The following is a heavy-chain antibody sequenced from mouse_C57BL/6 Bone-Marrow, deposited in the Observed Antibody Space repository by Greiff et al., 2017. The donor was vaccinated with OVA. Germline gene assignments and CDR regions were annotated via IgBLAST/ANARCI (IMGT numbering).Heavy chain of an antibody. D-gene: IGHD1-1*01. CDR1: GIDFSRYW. CDR3: ARLDYGSSYGFFAY. V-gene: IGHV4-1*01. Sequence: EVQLLESGGGLVQPGGSLKLSCAASGIDFSRYWMSWVRRAPGKGLEWIGEINPDSSTINYAPSLKDKFIISRDNAKNTLYLQMSKVRSEDTALYYCARLDYGSSYGFFAYWGQGTLVTVSA. J-gene: IGHJ3*01. CDR2: INPDSSTI.